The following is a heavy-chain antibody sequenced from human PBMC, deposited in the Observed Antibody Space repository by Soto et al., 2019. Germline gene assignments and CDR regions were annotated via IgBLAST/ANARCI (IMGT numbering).Heavy chain of an antibody. J-gene: IGHJ4*02. Sequence: EVHLLESGGDLVLPGGSLRLSCAASGFSFTAYIMSWFRQAPGQGLEWVSAISVSGDKTYYADSVKGRFTISRDDAKNTLYLQLNSLRVDDTAIYYCAKGGWLDDCGQGTLVTVSS. CDR1: GFSFTAYI. V-gene: IGHV3-23*01. D-gene: IGHD5-12*01. CDR2: ISVSGDKT. CDR3: AKGGWLDD.